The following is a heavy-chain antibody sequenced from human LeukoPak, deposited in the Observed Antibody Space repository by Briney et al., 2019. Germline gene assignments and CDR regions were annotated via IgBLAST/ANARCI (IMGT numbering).Heavy chain of an antibody. CDR2: ISTSGNT. J-gene: IGHJ5*02. D-gene: IGHD2-15*01. CDR1: GGSISSGSYY. CDR3: AREALGYCSGGDCPYWFDP. V-gene: IGHV4-61*02. Sequence: SETLSLTCTVSGGSISSGSYYWSWIRQPAGKGLEYIGRISTSGNTNYNPSLTSRVTISVDTSKNQFSLKLRSVTAADTAVYYCAREALGYCSGGDCPYWFDPWGQGTLVTVSS.